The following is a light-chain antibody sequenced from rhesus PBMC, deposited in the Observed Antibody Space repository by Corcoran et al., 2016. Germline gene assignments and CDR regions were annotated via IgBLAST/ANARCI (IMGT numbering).Light chain of an antibody. Sequence: DIQMTQSPSSLSTSVGDSVIITCRASQGISSWLAWYPQKPGKAPELLIYKASSLHSGVPSRFSGSRSGTEFTLTSSSLQPEDFATYYCQQYNSAPRTFGQGTKVEIK. J-gene: IGKJ1*01. CDR3: QQYNSAPRT. CDR1: QGISSW. V-gene: IGKV1-21*01. CDR2: KAS.